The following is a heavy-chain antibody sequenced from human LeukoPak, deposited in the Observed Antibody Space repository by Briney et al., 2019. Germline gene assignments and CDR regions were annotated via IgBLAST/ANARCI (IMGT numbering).Heavy chain of an antibody. CDR3: ASTTWGRVTRWYFDL. CDR2: IYYSGST. Sequence: KPSETLSLTCTVSGGSISSSSYYWGWIRQPPGKGLEWFGSIYYSGSTYYNPSLKSRVTVSVDTSKNQFSLKLSSVTAADTAVYYCASTTWGRVTRWYFDLWGRGTLVTVSS. J-gene: IGHJ2*01. CDR1: GGSISSSSYY. V-gene: IGHV4-39*01. D-gene: IGHD4-17*01.